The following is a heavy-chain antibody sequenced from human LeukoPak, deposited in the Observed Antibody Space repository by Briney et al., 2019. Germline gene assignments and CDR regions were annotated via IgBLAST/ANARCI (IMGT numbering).Heavy chain of an antibody. J-gene: IGHJ4*02. D-gene: IGHD1-26*01. CDR2: IYYSGST. CDR3: AGGDSGSLVGSFDY. V-gene: IGHV4-59*01. Sequence: SETLCLTCTVSGGSISSYYWSWIRQPPGKGLEWIGYIYYSGSTNYNPSLKSRVTISVDTSKNQFSLKLSSVTAADTAVYYCAGGDSGSLVGSFDYWGQGTLVTVSS. CDR1: GGSISSYY.